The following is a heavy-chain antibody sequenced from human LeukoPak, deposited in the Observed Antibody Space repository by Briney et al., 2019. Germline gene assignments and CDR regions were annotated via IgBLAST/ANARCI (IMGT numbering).Heavy chain of an antibody. J-gene: IGHJ5*02. D-gene: IGHD1-26*01. CDR3: TREVRSAWASFDP. V-gene: IGHV4-39*07. CDR1: GGSITSSSYH. Sequence: SETLSLTCTVSGGSITSSSYHWGWIRQPPGKGVEWIGGIHYSARIYYNPSLKSRLTISPDTSKSQFSLKLTSVTAADTAVYYCTREVRSAWASFDPWGQGTLVIVSS. CDR2: IHYSARI.